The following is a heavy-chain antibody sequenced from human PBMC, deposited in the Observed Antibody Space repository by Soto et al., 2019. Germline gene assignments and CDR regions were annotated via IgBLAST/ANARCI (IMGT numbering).Heavy chain of an antibody. Sequence: QVTLKESGPVLVKPTETLTLTCAVSGFSLSTGRMGVSWVRQPPGKALEWLAHIFSDDEISYSTSLQSRLTVSKDTSGRQVVLSMTNVDPVDTGRYYCVRVIADSYQFYYAMDVWGQGTTVTVSS. J-gene: IGHJ6*02. CDR2: IFSDDEI. CDR3: VRVIADSYQFYYAMDV. V-gene: IGHV2-26*01. CDR1: GFSLSTGRMG. D-gene: IGHD2-21*01.